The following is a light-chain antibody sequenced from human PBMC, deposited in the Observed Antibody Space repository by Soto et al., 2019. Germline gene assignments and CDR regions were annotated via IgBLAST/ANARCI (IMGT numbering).Light chain of an antibody. CDR3: MQATQFPLT. J-gene: IGKJ4*01. CDR1: QRLVHSDGNTY. CDR2: QIS. Sequence: DIVLTQTPLSSPGTVGQPASISCRSSQRLVHSDGNTYLSWLQQRPGQPPRLLIYQISNRFSGVPDRFPGSVAGADFTLKINRVEAEDVGTYYCMQATQFPLTFGGGTKVKIK. V-gene: IGKV2-24*01.